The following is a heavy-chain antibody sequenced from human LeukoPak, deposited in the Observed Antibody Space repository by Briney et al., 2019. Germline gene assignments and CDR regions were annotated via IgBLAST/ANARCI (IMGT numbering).Heavy chain of an antibody. D-gene: IGHD2-2*01. CDR1: GGSFSGYY. J-gene: IGHJ5*02. CDR3: ARSWRLGYCSSTSCYGGGWFDP. CDR2: INHSGST. Sequence: SETLSLTCAVYGGSFSGYYWSWIRQPPGKGLEWIGEINHSGSTNYNPSLKSRVTISVDTSKNQFSLKLSSVTAADTAVYYCARSWRLGYCSSTSCYGGGWFDPWGQGTLVTVSS. V-gene: IGHV4-34*01.